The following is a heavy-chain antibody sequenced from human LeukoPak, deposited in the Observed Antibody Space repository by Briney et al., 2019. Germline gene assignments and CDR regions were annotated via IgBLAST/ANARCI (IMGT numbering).Heavy chain of an antibody. V-gene: IGHV3-30*18. CDR2: VSYDGSNK. CDR1: GFTFSSYG. CDR3: AKDGGCSSTTCYSPYYFDY. Sequence: PGGSLRLSCAAPGFTFSSYGMHWVRQAPGKGLEWVAVVSYDGSNKYYADSVKGRFTISRVNSKNTLYLQMNSLRAEDTAVYYCAKDGGCSSTTCYSPYYFDYWGQGTLVTVSS. D-gene: IGHD2-2*01. J-gene: IGHJ4*02.